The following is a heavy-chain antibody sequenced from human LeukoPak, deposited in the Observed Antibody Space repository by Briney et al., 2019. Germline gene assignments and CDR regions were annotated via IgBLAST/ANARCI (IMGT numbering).Heavy chain of an antibody. D-gene: IGHD1-1*01. CDR2: LKSKGGGETA. J-gene: IGHJ4*02. Sequence: GGSLRLSCATSGFNFNDAWMSWVRQAPGGGLEWVGRLKSKGGGETADYGAAVKGRFTISRDDSKSTLYLQMNSLKNEDTAVYFCSWELDVSFGRRLESWGQGTLVTVSS. CDR3: SWELDVSFGRRLES. V-gene: IGHV3-15*01. CDR1: GFNFNDAW.